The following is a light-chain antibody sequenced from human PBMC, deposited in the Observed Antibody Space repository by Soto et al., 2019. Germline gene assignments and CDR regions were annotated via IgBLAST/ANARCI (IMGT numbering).Light chain of an antibody. J-gene: IGKJ1*01. Sequence: VIWMTQSPSLLSASTGDRVTISCRMSQGISSYLAWYQQKPGKAPELLIYAASTLQSGVPSRFSGSGSGTEFTLTIRRLEPEDFAVYFCQQYGRSTETFGQGTKVDIK. V-gene: IGKV1D-8*01. CDR3: QQYGRSTET. CDR2: AAS. CDR1: QGISSY.